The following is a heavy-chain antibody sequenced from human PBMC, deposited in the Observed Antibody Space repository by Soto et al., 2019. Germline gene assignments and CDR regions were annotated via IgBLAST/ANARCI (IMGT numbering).Heavy chain of an antibody. D-gene: IGHD2-2*01. CDR2: ISAYNGNT. CDR1: GYTFTNYG. J-gene: IGHJ6*02. Sequence: QVQLVQSGAEVKKPGASVKVSCKASGYTFTNYGISWVRQAPGQGLEWMGWISAYNGNTNYAQKLQGRVTMTTDTSTSTAYMDLRSLRSDATAVYYCASSFTSSQWRYGMDVWGQGTTVTVSS. V-gene: IGHV1-18*01. CDR3: ASSFTSSQWRYGMDV.